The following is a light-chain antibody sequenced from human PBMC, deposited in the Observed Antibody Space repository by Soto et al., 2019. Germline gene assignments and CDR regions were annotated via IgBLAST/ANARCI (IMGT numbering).Light chain of an antibody. CDR1: QTISSW. J-gene: IGKJ1*01. V-gene: IGKV1-5*03. CDR2: KAS. Sequence: DIQMTQSPSTLSGSVGDRVTMTCRASQTISSWLAWYQQKPGKAPKLLIYKASTLKSGVPSRFSGSGSGTEFTLTISSLQPDDFATYYCQHYNSYSEAFGQVTKVDIK. CDR3: QHYNSYSEA.